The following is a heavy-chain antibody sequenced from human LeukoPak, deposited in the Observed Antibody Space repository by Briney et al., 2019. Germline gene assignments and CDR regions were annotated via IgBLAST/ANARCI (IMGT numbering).Heavy chain of an antibody. CDR2: VNLQGST. J-gene: IGHJ4*02. CDR3: AREGGPNRPLDY. Sequence: SETLSLTCTVYDGSFSGYYWSWIRQPPRKGLEWIGEVNLQGSTNYNPSLMGRVAIAVDTSENHISLQLTSVTAADTAVYYCAREGGPNRPLDYSGQGTLVTVSS. CDR1: DGSFSGYY. V-gene: IGHV4-34*01. D-gene: IGHD4/OR15-4a*01.